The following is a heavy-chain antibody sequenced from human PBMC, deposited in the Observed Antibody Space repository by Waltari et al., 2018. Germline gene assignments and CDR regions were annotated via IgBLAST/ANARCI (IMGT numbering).Heavy chain of an antibody. V-gene: IGHV4-4*02. CDR2: IYHSGST. J-gene: IGHJ4*02. CDR3: ATVTTTRPF. Sequence: QVQLQESGPGLVTPSGTLTLTCAVSGGSISSSHWWSWTRQPPGKGLESIGEIYHSGSTNYNPSLKSLVTISVDKSKNQFSLKLSSVTAADTAVYYCATVTTTRPFWGQGTLVTVSS. CDR1: GGSISSSHW. D-gene: IGHD4-4*01.